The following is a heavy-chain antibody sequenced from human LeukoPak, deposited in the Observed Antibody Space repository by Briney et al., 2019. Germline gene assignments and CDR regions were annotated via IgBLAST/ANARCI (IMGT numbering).Heavy chain of an antibody. Sequence: ASVKVSCKASGYTFSGYYMHWVRQAPGQGLEWMGWINPNSVGTKYVQKFQGRVTMTRDTSISTAYMELSRLRSDDTAVYYCASGSLASYFDHWGQGTLVTVSS. CDR3: ASGSLASYFDH. V-gene: IGHV1-2*02. CDR2: INPNSVGT. D-gene: IGHD3-16*01. J-gene: IGHJ4*02. CDR1: GYTFSGYY.